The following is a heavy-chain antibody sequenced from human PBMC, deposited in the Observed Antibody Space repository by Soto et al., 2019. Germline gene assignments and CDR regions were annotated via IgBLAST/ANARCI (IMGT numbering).Heavy chain of an antibody. D-gene: IGHD3-9*01. V-gene: IGHV4-34*01. CDR1: GGSFSGYY. CDR3: ARAQLRYFDWLLSNNWFDP. Sequence: PSETLSLTCAVYGGSFSGYYWSWIRQPPGKGLEWIGEINHSGSTNYNPSLKSRVTISVDTSKNQFSLKLSSVTAADTAVYYCARAQLRYFDWLLSNNWFDPWGQGTLVTVSS. J-gene: IGHJ5*02. CDR2: INHSGST.